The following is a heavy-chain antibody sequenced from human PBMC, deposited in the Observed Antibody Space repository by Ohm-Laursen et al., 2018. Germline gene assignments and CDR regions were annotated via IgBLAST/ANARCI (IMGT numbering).Heavy chain of an antibody. Sequence: LRLSCAASGFTFSSYWMSWIRQPPGKGLEWIGEINHSGSTNYNPSLKSRVTISVDTSKNQFSLKLSSVTAADTAVYYCARFSIAAAGTAWGQGTLVTVSS. CDR2: INHSGST. CDR3: ARFSIAAAGTA. V-gene: IGHV4-34*01. D-gene: IGHD6-13*01. J-gene: IGHJ4*02. CDR1: GFTFSSYW.